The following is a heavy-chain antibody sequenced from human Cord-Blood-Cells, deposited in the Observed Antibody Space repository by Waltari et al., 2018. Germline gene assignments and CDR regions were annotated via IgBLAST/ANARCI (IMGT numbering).Heavy chain of an antibody. CDR1: GSNFTRAA. J-gene: IGHJ6*03. CDR2: IVVGSGNT. V-gene: IGHV1-58*01. CDR3: AAGDEKLNYYYYYMDV. Sequence: QMQLVQSGPEVTKPGTSVKVSCKASGSNFTRAAVTWVGRACGQRLECIGWIVVGSGNTNYAQKFQERVTITRDMSTSTAYMELSSLRSEDTAVYYCAAGDEKLNYYYYYMDVWGKGTTVTVSS.